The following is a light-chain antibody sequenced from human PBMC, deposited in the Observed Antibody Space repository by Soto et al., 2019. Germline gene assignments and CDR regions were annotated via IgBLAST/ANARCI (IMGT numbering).Light chain of an antibody. J-gene: IGKJ4*01. CDR3: QQRSSWPLT. CDR1: KSVGSY. CDR2: DAF. V-gene: IGKV3-11*01. Sequence: EIVLPQSPATLSLSPGERATLSCRASKSVGSYFAWYQQKPGQAPRLLIYDAFSRATGIPARFSGSGSGTDFTLTFGSLAPEGFAVYFWQQRSSWPLTCGGGAMVESK.